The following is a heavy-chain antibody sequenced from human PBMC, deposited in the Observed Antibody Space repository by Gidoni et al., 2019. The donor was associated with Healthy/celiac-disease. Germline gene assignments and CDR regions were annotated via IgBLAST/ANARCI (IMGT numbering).Heavy chain of an antibody. D-gene: IGHD2-2*01. V-gene: IGHV3-9*01. CDR2: ISWNSGSI. CDR1: GFPFDDYA. Sequence: EVQLVASGGGLVHPGRSMRLSCAVSGFPFDDYAMHWVRQAPGKGMEWVSGISWNSGSIGYADSVKGRFTISRDNAKNSLYLQMNSLRAEDTGLYYCAKDVEYQLLLDAFDIWGQGTMVTVSS. CDR3: AKDVEYQLLLDAFDI. J-gene: IGHJ3*02.